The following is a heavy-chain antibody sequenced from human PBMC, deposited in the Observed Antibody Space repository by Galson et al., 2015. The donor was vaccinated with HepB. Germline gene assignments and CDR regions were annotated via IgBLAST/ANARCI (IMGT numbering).Heavy chain of an antibody. CDR3: ASEKDHYDSSGYQFDY. V-gene: IGHV7-4-1*01. D-gene: IGHD3-22*01. CDR2: INTNTGNP. J-gene: IGHJ4*02. Sequence: SVKVSCKASGYTFTSYAMNWVRQAPGQGLEWMGWINTNTGNPTYAQGFTGRFVFSLDTSVSTAYLQIGSLKAEDTAVYYCASEKDHYDSSGYQFDYWGQGTLVTASS. CDR1: GYTFTSYA.